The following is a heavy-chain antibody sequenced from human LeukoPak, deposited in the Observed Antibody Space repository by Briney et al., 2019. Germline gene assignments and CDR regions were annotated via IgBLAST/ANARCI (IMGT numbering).Heavy chain of an antibody. Sequence: ASVKVSCKASGYTFTSYGISWVRQAPGQGLEWMGWISAYNGNTNYAQKLQGRVTMTTDTSTSTAYMELRSLRSDDTAVYYCARGSSSYYDSSGYYYGAWYFDYWGQGTLVTVSS. V-gene: IGHV1-18*01. D-gene: IGHD3-22*01. J-gene: IGHJ4*02. CDR2: ISAYNGNT. CDR1: GYTFTSYG. CDR3: ARGSSSYYDSSGYYYGAWYFDY.